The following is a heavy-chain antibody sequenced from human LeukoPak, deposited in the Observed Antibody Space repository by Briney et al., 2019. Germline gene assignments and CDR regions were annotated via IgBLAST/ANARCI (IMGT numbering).Heavy chain of an antibody. J-gene: IGHJ4*02. V-gene: IGHV3-7*01. Sequence: GGSLRLSCAASGFTLSSYWMSWVRQAPGKGLEWVANIKQDGSERYYVDSVKGRFTISRDNAKNSLYLQMNSLRAEDTAVYCYARDAMYCSGGSCYLDYWGQGTLVTVSS. CDR2: IKQDGSER. D-gene: IGHD2-15*01. CDR1: GFTLSSYW. CDR3: ARDAMYCSGGSCYLDY.